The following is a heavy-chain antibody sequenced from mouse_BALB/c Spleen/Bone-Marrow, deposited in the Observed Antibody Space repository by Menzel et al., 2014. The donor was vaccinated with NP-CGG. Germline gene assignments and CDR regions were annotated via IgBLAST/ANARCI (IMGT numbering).Heavy chain of an antibody. V-gene: IGHV4-1*02. CDR2: INPHSSTI. CDR3: ARLNYYGNLFV. J-gene: IGHJ1*01. D-gene: IGHD1-1*01. Sequence: EVKLVESGGGLVQPGGSLKLSCAASGFDFSRYWMSWVRQAPGKGLEWIGEINPHSSTINYTPSLKDKFIISRDNAKNTLYLQMSKVRSEDTALYYCARLNYYGNLFVWGAGTTVPVSS. CDR1: GFDFSRYW.